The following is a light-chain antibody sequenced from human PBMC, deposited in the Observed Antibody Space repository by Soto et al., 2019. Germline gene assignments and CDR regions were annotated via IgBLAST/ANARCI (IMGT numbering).Light chain of an antibody. CDR3: QQYGSSSFT. CDR1: QSVSSGY. V-gene: IGKV3-20*01. CDR2: GAS. J-gene: IGKJ3*01. Sequence: EIVLTQSPGTLSLSPGERATLSCRASQSVSSGYLAWYQQKPGQAPRLLIYGASSRATGIPDRFSGSGSGTDFTITISRLEPEDFAVYYCQQYGSSSFTFGPGTKVDIK.